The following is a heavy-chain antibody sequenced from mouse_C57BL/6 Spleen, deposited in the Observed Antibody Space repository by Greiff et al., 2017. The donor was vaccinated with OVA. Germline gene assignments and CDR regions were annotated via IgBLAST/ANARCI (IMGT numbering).Heavy chain of an antibody. CDR1: GYAFTNYL. J-gene: IGHJ2*01. CDR2: INPGSGGT. Sequence: VKLQESGAELVRPGTSVKVSCKASGYAFTNYLIEWVKQRPGQGLEWIGVINPGSGGTNYNEKFKGKATLTADKSSSTAYMQLSSLTSEDSAVYFCARSRDWFDYWGQGTTLTVSS. CDR3: ARSRDWFDY. V-gene: IGHV1-54*01. D-gene: IGHD3-3*01.